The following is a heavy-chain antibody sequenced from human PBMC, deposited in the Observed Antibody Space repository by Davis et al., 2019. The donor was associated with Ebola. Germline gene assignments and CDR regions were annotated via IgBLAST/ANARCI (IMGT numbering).Heavy chain of an antibody. CDR1: GFTVSTKY. Sequence: GGSLRLSCAASGFTVSTKYMSWVRQAPGKGLEWVSVLYGDGSTYYADSVKGRFTISRDISRSTLYLQMNGLRAEDTGVYYCAKPVMTALTTGDYCGQGTLVVVSS. J-gene: IGHJ4*02. D-gene: IGHD1-1*01. V-gene: IGHV3-53*01. CDR2: LYGDGST. CDR3: AKPVMTALTTGDY.